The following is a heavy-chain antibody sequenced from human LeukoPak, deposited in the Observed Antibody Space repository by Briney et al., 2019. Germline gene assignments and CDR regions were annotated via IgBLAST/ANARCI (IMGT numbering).Heavy chain of an antibody. CDR1: GYTFTSYD. V-gene: IGHV1-8*01. CDR3: ARGTIVSGQYQPDY. CDR2: MNPNSGNT. D-gene: IGHD2-2*01. Sequence: ASVKVSCKASGYTFTSYDINWVRQATGQGLEWMGWMNPNSGNTGYAQKFQGRVTMTRNTSISTAYMELSSLRSEDTAVYYCARGTIVSGQYQPDYWGQGTLVTVSS. J-gene: IGHJ4*02.